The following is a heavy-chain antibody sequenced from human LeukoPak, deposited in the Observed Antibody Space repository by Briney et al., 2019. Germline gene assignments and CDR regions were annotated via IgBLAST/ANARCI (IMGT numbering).Heavy chain of an antibody. D-gene: IGHD1-26*01. J-gene: IGHJ4*02. Sequence: GGSLRLSCAASGFTFSSYGMHWVRQAPGKGLEWVAVISYDGSNKYYADSVKGRFTISRDNSKNTLYLQMNSLRAEDTAVYYCAKYKDIVGATSPFDYWGQGTLVTVSS. CDR1: GFTFSSYG. CDR3: AKYKDIVGATSPFDY. CDR2: ISYDGSNK. V-gene: IGHV3-30*18.